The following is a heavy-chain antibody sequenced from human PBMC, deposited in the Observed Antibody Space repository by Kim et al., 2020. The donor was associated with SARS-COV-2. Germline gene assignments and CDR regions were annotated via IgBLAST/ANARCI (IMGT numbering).Heavy chain of an antibody. V-gene: IGHV1-69*01. D-gene: IGHD1-26*01. J-gene: IGHJ4*02. CDR3: ARSGGYSGSYLYLDY. Sequence: QKLQGRVTITADESTSTAYMELSSLRSEDTAVYYCARSGGYSGSYLYLDYWGQGTLVTVSS.